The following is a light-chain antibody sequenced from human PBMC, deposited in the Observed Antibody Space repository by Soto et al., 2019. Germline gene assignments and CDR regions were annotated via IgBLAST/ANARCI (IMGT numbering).Light chain of an antibody. Sequence: DIQMTQSPSTLSASVGDRVTITCRASQSISSWLAWYQQKPGKAPKLLIYDASSLESGVPSRFIGSGSGTEFTLTISSLQPDDFATDYCQQYNSYVWTFGQGTKVEIK. CDR2: DAS. V-gene: IGKV1-5*01. CDR3: QQYNSYVWT. J-gene: IGKJ1*01. CDR1: QSISSW.